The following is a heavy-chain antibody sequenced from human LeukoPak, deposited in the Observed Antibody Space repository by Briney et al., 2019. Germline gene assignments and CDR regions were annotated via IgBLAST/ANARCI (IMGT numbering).Heavy chain of an antibody. CDR1: GFTFDDYA. D-gene: IGHD4-23*01. V-gene: IGHV3-43D*03. CDR3: AKDIAYGGNSGADY. J-gene: IGHJ4*02. Sequence: GGSLRLSCAASGFTFDDYAMHWVRQAPGKGLEWVSLISWDGGSTYYADSVKGRFTISRDNSKNSLYLQMNSLRAEDTALYYCAKDIAYGGNSGADYWGQGTLVTVPS. CDR2: ISWDGGST.